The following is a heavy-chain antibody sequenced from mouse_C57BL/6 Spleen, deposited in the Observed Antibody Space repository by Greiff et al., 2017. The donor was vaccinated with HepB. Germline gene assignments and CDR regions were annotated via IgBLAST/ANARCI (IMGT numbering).Heavy chain of an antibody. D-gene: IGHD1-1*01. CDR2: IDPSDSYT. Sequence: QVQLQQPGAELLMPGASVKLSCKASGYTFTSYWMHWVKQRPGQGLEWIGEIDPSDSYTNYNQKFKGKSTLTVDKSSSTAYMQLSSLTSEDSAVYYCARARGYYGSFWYFDVWGTGTTVTVSS. CDR1: GYTFTSYW. J-gene: IGHJ1*03. CDR3: ARARGYYGSFWYFDV. V-gene: IGHV1-69*01.